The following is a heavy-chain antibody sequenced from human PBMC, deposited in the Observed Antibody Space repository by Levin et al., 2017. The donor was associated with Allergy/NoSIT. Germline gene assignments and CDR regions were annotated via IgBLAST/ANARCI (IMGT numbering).Heavy chain of an antibody. CDR1: GFSLSNTRMG. Sequence: SGPTLVKHTETLTLTCTVSGFSLSNTRMGVSWIRQPPGKALEWLAHIFSNEKKSFSTSLKSRLTISKDTSKSQVVLTMTNMDPVDSATYYCGRIPNYYDSSAYNYFLPWAVDIWGQGTTVTVSS. CDR3: GRIPNYYDSSAYNYFLPWAVDI. D-gene: IGHD3-22*01. V-gene: IGHV2-26*01. CDR2: IFSNEKK. J-gene: IGHJ3*02.